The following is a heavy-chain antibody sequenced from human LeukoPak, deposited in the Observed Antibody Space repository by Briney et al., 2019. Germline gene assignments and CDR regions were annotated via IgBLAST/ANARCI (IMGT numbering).Heavy chain of an antibody. CDR1: GFTFSSYW. CDR3: ARDRPEKYYDSSGYLNY. CDR2: INSDGSST. D-gene: IGHD3-22*01. V-gene: IGHV3-74*01. Sequence: PGGSLRLSCAASGFTFSSYWMHWVRQAPGKGLVWVSLINSDGSSTNYADSVKGRFTISRDNAKKTLYLQMNSLRAEATDVYYCARDRPEKYYDSSGYLNYWGQGTMVTVSS. J-gene: IGHJ4*02.